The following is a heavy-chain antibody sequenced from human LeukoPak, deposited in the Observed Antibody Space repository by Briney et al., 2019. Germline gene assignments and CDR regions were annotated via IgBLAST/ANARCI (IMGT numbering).Heavy chain of an antibody. D-gene: IGHD1-1*01. CDR2: ISSSGTTI. V-gene: IGHV3-48*03. CDR3: AGGPTTGNLDY. Sequence: GGSLRLSCAASGFTFSSYEMNWVRQAPGKGLEWVSYISSSGTTIYHADSVKGRFTISRDNAKNSLYLQMNSRRAEDAGLYYCAGGPTTGNLDYWGQGSLVTVSS. CDR1: GFTFSSYE. J-gene: IGHJ4*02.